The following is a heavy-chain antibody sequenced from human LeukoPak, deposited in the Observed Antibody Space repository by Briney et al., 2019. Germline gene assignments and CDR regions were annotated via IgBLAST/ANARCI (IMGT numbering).Heavy chain of an antibody. CDR3: ARDNLVGATQYFDY. CDR2: IYYSGST. Sequence: SETLSLTCTVSGGSIRSGDFYWSWIRQPPGKGLEWIGYIYYSGSTYYNPSLKSRVTISVDTSKNQFSLKLSSVTAADTAVYYCARDNLVGATQYFDYWGQGTLVTVSS. D-gene: IGHD1-26*01. CDR1: GGSIRSGDFY. V-gene: IGHV4-30-4*01. J-gene: IGHJ4*02.